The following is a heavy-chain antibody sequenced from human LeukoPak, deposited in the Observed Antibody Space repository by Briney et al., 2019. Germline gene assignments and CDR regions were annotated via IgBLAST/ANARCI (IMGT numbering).Heavy chain of an antibody. V-gene: IGHV1-18*01. Sequence: ASVKVSCKASGYTFTSYGISWVRQAPGQGLEWMGWISAYNGNTNYAQKLQGRVTMTTGTSTSTAYMELRSLRSDDTAVYYCARDGIEVLRFLEWSLDYWGQGTLVTVSS. CDR3: ARDGIEVLRFLEWSLDY. J-gene: IGHJ4*02. D-gene: IGHD3-3*01. CDR2: ISAYNGNT. CDR1: GYTFTSYG.